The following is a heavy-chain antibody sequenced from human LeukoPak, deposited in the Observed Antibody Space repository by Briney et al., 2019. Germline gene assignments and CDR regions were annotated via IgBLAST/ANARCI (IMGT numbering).Heavy chain of an antibody. CDR1: GFTVSSNY. Sequence: GGSLRLSCAASGFTVSSNYMSWVRQAPGKGLEWVANIKQDGSEKYYVDSVKGRFTIARDNAKNSLYLQMNSLRAEDTALYYCAKEQGDSSSWFDYWGQGTPVTVSS. CDR2: IKQDGSEK. D-gene: IGHD6-13*01. CDR3: AKEQGDSSSWFDY. J-gene: IGHJ4*01. V-gene: IGHV3-7*03.